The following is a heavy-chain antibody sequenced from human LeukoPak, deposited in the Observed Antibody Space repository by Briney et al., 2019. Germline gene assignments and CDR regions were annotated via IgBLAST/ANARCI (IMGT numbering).Heavy chain of an antibody. J-gene: IGHJ4*02. V-gene: IGHV4-31*03. D-gene: IGHD6-6*01. CDR1: GGSISSGGYY. CDR2: IYFSGST. Sequence: SQTLSLTCTVSGGSISSGGYYWGWIRQHPERGLEWIGYIYFSGSTYYNPSLRSRITISVDTSNNQFSLKLSSVTAADTAVYYCARRYSSSSLWAYWGQGTLVTVSS. CDR3: ARRYSSSSLWAY.